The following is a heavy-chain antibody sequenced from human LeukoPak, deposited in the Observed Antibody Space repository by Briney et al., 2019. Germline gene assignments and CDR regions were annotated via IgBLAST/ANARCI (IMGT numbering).Heavy chain of an antibody. J-gene: IGHJ4*02. CDR1: GFTFSSYW. V-gene: IGHV3-7*01. Sequence: PGGSLRLSCAASGFTFSSYWMSWVRQAPGKGLEWVANIKQDGSEKYYVDSVKGRFTISRDNAKNSLYLQMNSLRAEDTAVYYCARDARIAVAGPVDYWGQGTLVTVSS. D-gene: IGHD6-19*01. CDR2: IKQDGSEK. CDR3: ARDARIAVAGPVDY.